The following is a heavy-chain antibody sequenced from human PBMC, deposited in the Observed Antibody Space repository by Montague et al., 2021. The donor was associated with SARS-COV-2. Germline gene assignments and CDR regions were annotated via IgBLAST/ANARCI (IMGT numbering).Heavy chain of an antibody. J-gene: IGHJ3*01. CDR3: ARKMDSSFDV. D-gene: IGHD2-2*03. CDR1: GASLSSDSLS. V-gene: IGHV6-1*01. Sequence: VSPGASLSSDSLSWHWIRQSPSRGLEWLASTYYRSKWXNDSAPSVSGRATVKPDTSRNQFSLHLDSVTPEDTALYLCARKMDSSFDVWGKGTMVIVPS. CDR2: TYYRSKWXN.